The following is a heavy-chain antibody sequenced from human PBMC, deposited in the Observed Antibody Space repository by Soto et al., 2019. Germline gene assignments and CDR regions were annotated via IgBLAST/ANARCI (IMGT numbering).Heavy chain of an antibody. V-gene: IGHV4-59*08. CDR3: ARSYYYAFDI. CDR1: GDSISSDY. Sequence: QVQLQESGPGLVKPSETLSLTCTVSGDSISSDYWSWIRQPPGKGLEWIGYMYYSGSTKCNPSLKSRVTMSLDTSKNQFSLKLRSVIAADTAVYYCARSYYYAFDIWGQGTMVTASS. CDR2: MYYSGST. D-gene: IGHD3-10*01. J-gene: IGHJ3*02.